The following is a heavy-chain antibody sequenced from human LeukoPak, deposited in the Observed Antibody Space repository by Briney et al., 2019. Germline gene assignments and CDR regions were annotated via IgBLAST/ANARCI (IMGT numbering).Heavy chain of an antibody. V-gene: IGHV4-39*01. Sequence: SETLSLTSTVSGGYISTNSYYWGWVRQPPGKGLEWIGSMYYSGTTYYNPSLKSRVTISVDTSKNQFSLKLSSLTAADTAVYYCAVTATPGHYFDYWGQGSLVTVSS. J-gene: IGHJ4*02. CDR3: AVTATPGHYFDY. CDR2: MYYSGTT. D-gene: IGHD2-15*01. CDR1: GGYISTNSYY.